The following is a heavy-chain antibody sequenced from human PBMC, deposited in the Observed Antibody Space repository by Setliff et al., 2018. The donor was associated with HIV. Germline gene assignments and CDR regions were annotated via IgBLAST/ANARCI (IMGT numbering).Heavy chain of an antibody. CDR3: ARVPKTPIAAPYYYYMDV. Sequence: KPSETLSLTCTVSGGSINSGSYYWNWIRQPAGKGLEWIGHIYASGSTNYNPSLKSRVTMSVDKSQNQFSLQLNSVTAADTAVYYCARVPKTPIAAPYYYYMDVWGKGTTVTVSS. V-gene: IGHV4-61*09. CDR1: GGSINSGSYY. CDR2: IYASGST. D-gene: IGHD6-6*01. J-gene: IGHJ6*03.